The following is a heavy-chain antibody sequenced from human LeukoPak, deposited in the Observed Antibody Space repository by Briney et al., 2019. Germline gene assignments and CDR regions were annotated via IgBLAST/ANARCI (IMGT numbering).Heavy chain of an antibody. Sequence: GGSLRLSCAASGFTFSSYGMHWVRQAPGKGLEWVAVIWYDGSNKYYADSVKGRFTISRDNSKNTLYLQMNSLRAEDTAVYYCAKGGREWELPGHDAFDIWGQGTMVTVSS. J-gene: IGHJ3*02. CDR1: GFTFSSYG. V-gene: IGHV3-30*02. CDR3: AKGGREWELPGHDAFDI. D-gene: IGHD1-26*01. CDR2: IWYDGSNK.